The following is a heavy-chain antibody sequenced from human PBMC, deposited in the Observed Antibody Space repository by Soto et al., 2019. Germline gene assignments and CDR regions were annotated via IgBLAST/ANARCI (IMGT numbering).Heavy chain of an antibody. CDR3: ARDLRPDSSGWWARGETYYYYGMDV. CDR2: ISYDGSNK. J-gene: IGHJ6*02. V-gene: IGHV3-30-3*01. Sequence: QVQLVESGGGVVQPGRSLRLSCAASGFTFSSYAMHWVRQAPGKGLEWVAVISYDGSNKYYADSVKGRFTISRDNSKNTLYLQMNSLRAEDTAVYYCARDLRPDSSGWWARGETYYYYGMDVWGQGTTVTVSS. D-gene: IGHD6-19*01. CDR1: GFTFSSYA.